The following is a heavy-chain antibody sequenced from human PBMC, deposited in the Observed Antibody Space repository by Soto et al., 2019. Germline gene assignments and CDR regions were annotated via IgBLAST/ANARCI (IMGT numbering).Heavy chain of an antibody. D-gene: IGHD6-6*01. V-gene: IGHV4-39*01. J-gene: IGHJ5*02. CDR2: IYYGGST. CDR3: ALTVEYSSSSGGANWFDP. Sequence: QLQLQESGPGLVNPSETLSLTCTVSGGSISSSSYYWGWIRQPPGKGLEWIGRIYYGGSTYYKPYLKSQVTISVDTSKNQFSLKLSSVTAADTAVYYCALTVEYSSSSGGANWFDPWGQGTLVTVSS. CDR1: GGSISSSSYY.